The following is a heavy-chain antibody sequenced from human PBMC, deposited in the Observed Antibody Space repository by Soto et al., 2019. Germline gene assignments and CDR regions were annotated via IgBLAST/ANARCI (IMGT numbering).Heavy chain of an antibody. CDR1: GFTFSSYG. CDR2: IWYDGSNK. D-gene: IGHD1-1*01. V-gene: IGHV3-33*06. J-gene: IGHJ6*02. Sequence: GGSLRLSCAASGFTFSSYGMHWVRQAPGKGLEWVAVIWYDGSNKYYADSVKGRFTISRDNSKNTLYLQMNSLVAEDTALYYCAKEGNPLSRNYYYYGMDVWGQGTTVTVSS. CDR3: AKEGNPLSRNYYYYGMDV.